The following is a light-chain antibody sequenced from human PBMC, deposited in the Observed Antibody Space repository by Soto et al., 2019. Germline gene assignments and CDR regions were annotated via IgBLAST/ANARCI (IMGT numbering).Light chain of an antibody. CDR2: GAA. J-gene: IGKJ1*01. CDR3: HQYNFWTWT. V-gene: IGKV3-15*01. Sequence: EVVMTQSPATLSVSPGARATLSCRASQSIGTNLVWYHHKPGQPPSLLIYGAATRATGVPARFRGSGSGTQFTLTITSLQSEAFAVYYCHQYNFWTWTLGQGTKVDIK. CDR1: QSIGTN.